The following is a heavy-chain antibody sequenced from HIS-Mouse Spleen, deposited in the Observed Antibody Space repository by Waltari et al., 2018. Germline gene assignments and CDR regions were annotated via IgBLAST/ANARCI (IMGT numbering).Heavy chain of an antibody. CDR3: ARGRFHSWNDAFDI. CDR1: GGSFSGYY. CDR2: SNHSAST. V-gene: IGHV4-34*01. J-gene: IGHJ3*02. Sequence: QVQLQQWGAGLLKPSETLSLTCAVYGGSFSGYYWSWIRQPPGKGLEWSGESNHSASTNYSPSLKSRVTIAVDTSKNQFSLKLSSVTAADTAVYYCARGRFHSWNDAFDIWGQGTMVTVSS. D-gene: IGHD1-1*01.